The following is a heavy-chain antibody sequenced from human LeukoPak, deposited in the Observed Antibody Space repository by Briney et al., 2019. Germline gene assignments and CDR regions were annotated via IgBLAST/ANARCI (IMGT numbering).Heavy chain of an antibody. J-gene: IGHJ4*02. Sequence: SESLSLTCTVSGGSISSSSYYWGWIRQPPGKGLEWIGEINHSGSTNYNPSLKSRVTISLDTSKNQFPLKLSSVTAADTAVYYCAGRIAVAGETDYWGQGTLVTVSS. CDR3: AGRIAVAGETDY. V-gene: IGHV4-39*06. CDR2: INHSGST. D-gene: IGHD6-19*01. CDR1: GGSISSSSYY.